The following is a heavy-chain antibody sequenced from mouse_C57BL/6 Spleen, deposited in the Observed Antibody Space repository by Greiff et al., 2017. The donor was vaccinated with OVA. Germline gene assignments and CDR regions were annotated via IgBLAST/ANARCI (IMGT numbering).Heavy chain of an antibody. Sequence: VQLQQSGAELVRPGASVTLSCKASGYTFTDYEMHWVKQTPVHGLEWIGAIDPETGGTAYNQKFKGKAILTADKSSSTAYMELRSLTSEDSAVYYCTSSPLYYYGSSYAMDYWGQGTSVTVSS. CDR3: TSSPLYYYGSSYAMDY. D-gene: IGHD1-1*01. CDR2: IDPETGGT. J-gene: IGHJ4*01. CDR1: GYTFTDYE. V-gene: IGHV1-15*01.